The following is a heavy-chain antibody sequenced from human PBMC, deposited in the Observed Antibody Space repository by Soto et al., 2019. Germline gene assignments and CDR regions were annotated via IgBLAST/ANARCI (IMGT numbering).Heavy chain of an antibody. Sequence: TSETLSLTCTVPGGSISSYYWSWIRQPPGKGLEWIGYIYYSGSTNYNPSLKSRVTISVDTSKNQFSLKLSSVTAADTAVYYCARHPLYCSGGSCYFGFDYWGQGTLVTVSS. CDR2: IYYSGST. J-gene: IGHJ4*02. D-gene: IGHD2-15*01. CDR1: GGSISSYY. V-gene: IGHV4-59*08. CDR3: ARHPLYCSGGSCYFGFDY.